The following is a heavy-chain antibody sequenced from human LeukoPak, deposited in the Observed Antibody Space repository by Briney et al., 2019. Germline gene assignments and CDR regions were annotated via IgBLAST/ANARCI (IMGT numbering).Heavy chain of an antibody. V-gene: IGHV3-23*01. CDR2: LSGSGGST. CDR1: GFTFSSYA. Sequence: PGGSLRLSCAASGFTFSSYAMSWVRQAPGRGLEWVSALSGSGGSTYYADSVKGRFTISRDNSKNTLYLQMNSLRAEDTAVYYCAKKNYYDSSGYYSDYWGQGTLVTVSS. J-gene: IGHJ4*02. CDR3: AKKNYYDSSGYYSDY. D-gene: IGHD3-22*01.